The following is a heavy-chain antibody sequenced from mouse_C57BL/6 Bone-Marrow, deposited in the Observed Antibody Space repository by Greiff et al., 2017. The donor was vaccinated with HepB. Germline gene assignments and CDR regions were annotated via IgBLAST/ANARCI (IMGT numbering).Heavy chain of an antibody. CDR2: IDPETGGT. CDR1: GYTFTDYE. J-gene: IGHJ2*01. D-gene: IGHD1-1*01. Sequence: VKLMESGAELVRPRASVTLSCKASGYTFTDYEMHWVKQTPVHGLEWIGAIDPETGGTAYNQKFKGKAILTADKSSSTAYMELRSLTSEDSAVYYCTRDYGSSFLFDYWGQGTTLTVSS. CDR3: TRDYGSSFLFDY. V-gene: IGHV1-15*01.